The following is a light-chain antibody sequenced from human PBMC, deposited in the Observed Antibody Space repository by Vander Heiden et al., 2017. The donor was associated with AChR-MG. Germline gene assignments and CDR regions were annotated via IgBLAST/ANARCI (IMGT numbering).Light chain of an antibody. J-gene: IGLJ3*02. CDR1: SSDARGCTY. Sequence: QSPLTPPRSVSGPPGQPVTIPCTGTSSDARGCTYVPRYPPPPRNPPTLMIYDGDGRPSGVPDRFSGSKSGNTASLTISGLQAEDEADYYCCSYAGSYTWVFGGGTKLTVL. CDR3: CSYAGSYTWV. CDR2: DGD. V-gene: IGLV2-11*01.